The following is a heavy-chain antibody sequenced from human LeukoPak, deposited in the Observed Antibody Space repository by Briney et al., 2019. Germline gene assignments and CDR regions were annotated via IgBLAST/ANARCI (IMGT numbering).Heavy chain of an antibody. CDR2: ISHTGST. Sequence: SETLSLTCTVYGGPFSGYFWTWIRQPPGKGLEWIGEISHTGSTKYNPSLKSRVTISVDTSKNQFSLKLNSMTAADTAVYYCARGDVAARLQTWGQGTLVTVSS. J-gene: IGHJ4*02. CDR1: GGPFSGYF. CDR3: ARGDVAARLQT. V-gene: IGHV4-34*01. D-gene: IGHD6-6*01.